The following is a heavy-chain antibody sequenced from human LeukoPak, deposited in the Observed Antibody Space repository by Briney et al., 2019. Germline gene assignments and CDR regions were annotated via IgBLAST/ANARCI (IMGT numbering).Heavy chain of an antibody. D-gene: IGHD1-14*01. CDR3: ARITGWWFDP. CDR1: GFTFSSYG. J-gene: IGHJ5*02. V-gene: IGHV3-30*02. CDR2: IRYDGSNK. Sequence: GGSLRLSCAASGFTFSSYGMHWVRQAPGKGLEWVAFIRYDGSNKYYADSVKGRFTISRDNSKNSLYLQMNGLRAEDTAIYYCARITGWWFDPWGQGTLVTVSS.